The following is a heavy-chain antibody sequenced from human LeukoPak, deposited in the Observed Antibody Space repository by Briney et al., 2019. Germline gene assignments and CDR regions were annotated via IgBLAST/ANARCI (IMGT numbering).Heavy chain of an antibody. CDR2: IGSSSSYI. CDR3: ARVVVEYYGMDV. D-gene: IGHD2-15*01. J-gene: IGHJ6*02. V-gene: IGHV3-21*01. CDR1: GFTFTTYS. Sequence: GGSLRLSCAASGFTFTTYSMNWVRQAPGKGLEWVSSIGSSSSYIYYADSVKGRFTISRDNAKNSLYLQMNSLRAEDTAVYYCARVVVEYYGMDVWGQGTTVTVSS.